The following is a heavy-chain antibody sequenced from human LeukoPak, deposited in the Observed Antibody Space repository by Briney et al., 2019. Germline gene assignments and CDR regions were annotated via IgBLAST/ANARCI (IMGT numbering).Heavy chain of an antibody. CDR3: ARDQYYDSKGWFDP. Sequence: ASVKVSCKASGYTFINYGISWVRQAPGQGLEWMGWISGYNGNTKYAQKLQGRVTMTTDTSTSTAYMELGSLRSDDTAVYYCARDQYYDSKGWFDPWGQGTLVTVSS. V-gene: IGHV1-18*01. J-gene: IGHJ5*02. CDR1: GYTFINYG. CDR2: ISGYNGNT. D-gene: IGHD3-22*01.